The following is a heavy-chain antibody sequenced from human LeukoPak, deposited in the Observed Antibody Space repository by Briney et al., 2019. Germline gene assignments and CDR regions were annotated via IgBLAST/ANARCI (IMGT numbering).Heavy chain of an antibody. J-gene: IGHJ4*02. CDR1: GFTFSSYA. V-gene: IGHV3-23*01. Sequence: GGSLRLSCAAYGFTFSSYAMSLVRQAPGKGLEWVSAISGSGGSTYYADSVKGRFTISRDNSKNTLYLQMNSLRAEDTAVYYCAKTILRGYDILTGYRPYYFDYWGEGTLVTVSS. CDR2: ISGSGGST. CDR3: AKTILRGYDILTGYRPYYFDY. D-gene: IGHD3-9*01.